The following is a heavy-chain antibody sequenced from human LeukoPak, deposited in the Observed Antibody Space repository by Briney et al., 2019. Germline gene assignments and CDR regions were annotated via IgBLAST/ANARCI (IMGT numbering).Heavy chain of an antibody. CDR3: TTPYGSGSYSDYYYYMDV. D-gene: IGHD3-10*01. V-gene: IGHV3-23*01. CDR2: ISGSGGST. CDR1: GFTFSSYA. Sequence: GGSLRLSCAASGFTFSSYAMSWVRQAPGKGLEWVSAISGSGGSTYYADSVKGRFTISRDNSKNTLYLQMNSLKTEDTAVYYCTTPYGSGSYSDYYYYMDVWGKGTTVTISS. J-gene: IGHJ6*03.